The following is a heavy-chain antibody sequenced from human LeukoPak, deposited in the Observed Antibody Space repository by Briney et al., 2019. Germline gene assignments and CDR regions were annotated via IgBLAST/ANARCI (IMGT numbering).Heavy chain of an antibody. CDR3: ASSEGEAGYYYDSSGYYLS. Sequence: ASVKVSCKVSGYILTELSMHWVRQAPGKGLEWMGGFDPEDGETIYAQKFQGRVTMTEDTSTDTAYMELSSLRSEDTAVYYCASSEGEAGYYYDSSGYYLSWGQGTLVTVSS. V-gene: IGHV1-24*01. CDR1: GYILTELS. CDR2: FDPEDGET. J-gene: IGHJ4*02. D-gene: IGHD3-22*01.